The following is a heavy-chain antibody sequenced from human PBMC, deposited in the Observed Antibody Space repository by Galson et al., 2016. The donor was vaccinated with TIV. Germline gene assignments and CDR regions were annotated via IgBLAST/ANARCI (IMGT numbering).Heavy chain of an antibody. CDR3: AKDRNTAFDTHYSYYGLDV. V-gene: IGHV1-69*13. D-gene: IGHD5-18*01. CDR2: IIPLFGTT. CDR1: GGTFSTYV. Sequence: SVKVSCKASGGTFSTYVINWVRQAPGQGLEWMGGIIPLFGTTNYAQKFQGRVTISADESTSTAYMELSSLRSEDTAVYYCAKDRNTAFDTHYSYYGLDVWGQGTTVIVSS. J-gene: IGHJ6*02.